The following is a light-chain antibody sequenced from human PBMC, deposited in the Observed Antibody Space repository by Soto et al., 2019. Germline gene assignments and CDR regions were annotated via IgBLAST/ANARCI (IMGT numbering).Light chain of an antibody. CDR3: SSYAGSNNYYL. Sequence: QSALTQPASVSGSPGQSITISCTGTSSDIGSGYAYVSWYQQHTGKAPKVIIYEVRHRPSSVSSRFSGSKSGNTASLTISGLQAEDEAHYYCSSYAGSNNYYLFGPGTKVTVL. V-gene: IGLV2-14*01. J-gene: IGLJ1*01. CDR2: EVR. CDR1: SSDIGSGYAY.